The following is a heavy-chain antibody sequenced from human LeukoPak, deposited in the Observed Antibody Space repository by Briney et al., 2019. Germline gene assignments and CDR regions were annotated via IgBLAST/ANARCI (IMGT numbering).Heavy chain of an antibody. D-gene: IGHD5-12*01. CDR3: ARETPPRMATILSHDAFDI. J-gene: IGHJ3*02. V-gene: IGHV3-23*01. Sequence: PGGSLRLSRVASEFTFGDYGMTWVRQAPGKGLEWVSSISGSGGNTYYADSVKGSFTISRDNSKNTLYLQMNSLRAEDTAVYYCARETPPRMATILSHDAFDIWGQGTMVTVSS. CDR1: EFTFGDYG. CDR2: ISGSGGNT.